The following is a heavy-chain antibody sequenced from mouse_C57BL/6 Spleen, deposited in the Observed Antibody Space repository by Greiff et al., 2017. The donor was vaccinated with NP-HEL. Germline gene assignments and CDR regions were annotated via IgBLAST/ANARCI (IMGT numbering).Heavy chain of an antibody. J-gene: IGHJ4*01. V-gene: IGHV1-50*01. Sequence: QVQLQQPGAELVKPGASVKLSCKASGYTFTSYWMQWVKQRPGQGLEWIGEIDPSDSYTNYNQKFKGKATLTVDTSSSTAYMQLSSLTSEDSAVYYCARLLHYAMDYWGQGTSVTVSS. CDR1: GYTFTSYW. CDR3: ARLLHYAMDY. CDR2: IDPSDSYT. D-gene: IGHD2-3*01.